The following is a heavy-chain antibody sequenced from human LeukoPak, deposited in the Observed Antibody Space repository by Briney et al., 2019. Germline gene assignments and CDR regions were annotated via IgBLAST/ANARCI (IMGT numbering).Heavy chain of an antibody. CDR2: IYYSGST. D-gene: IGHD3-10*01. Sequence: SETLSLTCTVSGGSISSSGYYWGWIRQPPGKGLEWIGSIYYSGSTYYNPSLKSRVTISVDTSKNQFSLKLSSVTAADTAVYYCARLQNTYYYGSGSFALDYWGQGTLVTVSS. CDR3: ARLQNTYYYGSGSFALDY. J-gene: IGHJ4*02. V-gene: IGHV4-39*01. CDR1: GGSISSSGYY.